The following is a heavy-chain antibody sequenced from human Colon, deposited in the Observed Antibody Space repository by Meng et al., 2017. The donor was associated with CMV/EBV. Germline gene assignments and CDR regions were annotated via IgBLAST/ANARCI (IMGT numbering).Heavy chain of an antibody. Sequence: SLKISCAASGFTFDDYAMHWVRQAPGKGLEWVSGISWNSGSIGYADSVKGRFTISRDHAKNSLYLQMNSLRAEDTALYYCSKQGTTAFPKRSYYYYGMDVWGQGTTVTVSS. J-gene: IGHJ6*02. V-gene: IGHV3-9*01. CDR2: ISWNSGSI. CDR1: GFTFDDYA. CDR3: SKQGTTAFPKRSYYYYGMDV. D-gene: IGHD1-7*01.